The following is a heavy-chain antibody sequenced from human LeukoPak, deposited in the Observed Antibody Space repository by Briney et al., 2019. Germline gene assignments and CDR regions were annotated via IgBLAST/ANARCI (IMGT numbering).Heavy chain of an antibody. V-gene: IGHV1-46*01. CDR3: ARDSLAYSYYYYYMDV. Sequence: ASVKVSCKASGYTFTNYYIHWVRQAPGQGLEWMGLINPGGGNTNYAQNFQGRVTMTRDTSTSTAYMELRSLRSDDTAVYYCARDSLAYSYYYYYMDVWGKGTTVTVSS. J-gene: IGHJ6*03. CDR2: INPGGGNT. CDR1: GYTFTNYY.